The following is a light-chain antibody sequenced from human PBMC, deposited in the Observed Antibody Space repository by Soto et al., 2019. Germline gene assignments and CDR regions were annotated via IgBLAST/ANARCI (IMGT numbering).Light chain of an antibody. CDR1: QSVSSY. CDR2: DAS. Sequence: EIVLTQSPATLSLSPGERATLSCRASQSVSSYLAWYQQKPGQAPRLLIYDASNRATGIPARFSGSGSGTDFTLNISSLAPEDFAVYYCQQRSNWLTFGGGTKVEIK. V-gene: IGKV3-11*01. J-gene: IGKJ4*01. CDR3: QQRSNWLT.